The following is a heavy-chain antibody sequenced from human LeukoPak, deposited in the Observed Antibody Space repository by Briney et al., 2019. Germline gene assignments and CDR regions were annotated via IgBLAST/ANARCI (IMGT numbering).Heavy chain of an antibody. CDR3: ARVEQSRGTLDWLLFDLDY. CDR2: ISAYNGNK. J-gene: IGHJ4*02. D-gene: IGHD3/OR15-3a*01. CDR1: GYTFTSYG. V-gene: IGHV1-18*01. Sequence: SAVKVSCKASGYTFTSYGISWVRQAPGQGLEWMGRISAYNGNKNYVQKLQGRVTMTTDTSTSTAYMELMSLRSDDTAVYYCARVEQSRGTLDWLLFDLDYWGQGTLVTVSS.